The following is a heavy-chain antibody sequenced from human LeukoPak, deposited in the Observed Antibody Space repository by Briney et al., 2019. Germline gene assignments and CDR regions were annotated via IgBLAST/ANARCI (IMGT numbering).Heavy chain of an antibody. D-gene: IGHD6-19*01. CDR2: ISWNSGSI. CDR1: GFTFDDYA. V-gene: IGHV3-9*01. J-gene: IGHJ4*02. CDR3: VVAGSTALLYYFDY. Sequence: GRSLRLSCAASGFTFDDYAVHWVRQAPGKGLEWVSGISWNSGSIGYADSVKGRFTISRDNAKNSLYLQMNSLGAEDTALYYCVVAGSTALLYYFDYWGQGTLVTVSS.